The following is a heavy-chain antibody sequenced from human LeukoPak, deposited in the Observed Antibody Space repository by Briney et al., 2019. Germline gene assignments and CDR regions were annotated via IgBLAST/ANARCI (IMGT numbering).Heavy chain of an antibody. J-gene: IGHJ4*02. CDR1: GGTFSSYA. D-gene: IGHD2-2*01. CDR2: IIPILGIA. CDR3: ARATRGYCSSTSCTREGFDY. V-gene: IGHV1-69*04. Sequence: VASVKVSCKASGGTFSSYAISWVRQAPGQGLEWMGRIIPILGIANYAQKFQGRVTITADKSTSTAYKELSSLRSEDTAVYYCARATRGYCSSTSCTREGFDYWGQGTLVTVSS.